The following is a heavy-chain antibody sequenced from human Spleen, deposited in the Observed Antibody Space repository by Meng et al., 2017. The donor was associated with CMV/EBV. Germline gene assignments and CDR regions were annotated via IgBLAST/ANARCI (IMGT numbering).Heavy chain of an antibody. J-gene: IGHJ5*02. Sequence: ASVKVSCKASVYTFTSYYMHWVRQAPGQGLEWMGIINPSGGSTSYAQKFQGRVTMTRDTSTSTVYMELSSLRSEDTAVYYCSRDLRVYCSSTSCHNWFDPWGQGTLVTVSS. D-gene: IGHD2-2*01. CDR2: INPSGGST. CDR3: SRDLRVYCSSTSCHNWFDP. CDR1: VYTFTSYY. V-gene: IGHV1-46*01.